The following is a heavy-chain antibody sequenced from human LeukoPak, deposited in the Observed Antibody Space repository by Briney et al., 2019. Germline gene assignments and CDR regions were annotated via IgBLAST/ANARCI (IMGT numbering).Heavy chain of an antibody. J-gene: IGHJ4*02. V-gene: IGHV3-48*03. CDR1: GFTFSSYE. D-gene: IGHD3-22*01. CDR2: ISDSGSTK. CDR3: VREGYYDSSGYLGVFDY. Sequence: GGSLRLSCAASGFTFSSYEMNWVRQAPGKGLEWVSYISDSGSTKYYADSVKGRFTISRDNAKNSMYLQMNSLGAEDTAVYYCVREGYYDSSGYLGVFDYWGQGTLVTVSS.